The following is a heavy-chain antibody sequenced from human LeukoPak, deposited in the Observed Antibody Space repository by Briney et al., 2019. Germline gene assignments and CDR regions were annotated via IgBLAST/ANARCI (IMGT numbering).Heavy chain of an antibody. CDR2: INHSGST. CDR3: ARASKYYDFWSGYFQPALDY. CDR1: GGSFSGYY. Sequence: SETLSLTCAVYGGSFSGYYWSRIRQPPGKGLEWIGEINHSGSTNYNPSLKSRVTISVDTSKNQFSLKLSSVTAADTAVYYCARASKYYDFWSGYFQPALDYWGQGTLVTVSS. J-gene: IGHJ4*02. V-gene: IGHV4-34*01. D-gene: IGHD3-3*01.